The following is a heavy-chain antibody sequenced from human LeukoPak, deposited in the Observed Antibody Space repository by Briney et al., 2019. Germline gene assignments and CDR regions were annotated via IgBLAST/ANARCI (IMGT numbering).Heavy chain of an antibody. V-gene: IGHV1-18*01. Sequence: APVKVSCKASRYTFTSYGISWVRQAPGQELEWRGWISAYNGNTNYAQKLQGTVTMTTDTSTSTAYMELRSLRSDDTGVYYCAGSLGGYYDSSGYFDIWGQGTMVTVSS. J-gene: IGHJ3*02. CDR1: RYTFTSYG. CDR3: AGSLGGYYDSSGYFDI. D-gene: IGHD3-22*01. CDR2: ISAYNGNT.